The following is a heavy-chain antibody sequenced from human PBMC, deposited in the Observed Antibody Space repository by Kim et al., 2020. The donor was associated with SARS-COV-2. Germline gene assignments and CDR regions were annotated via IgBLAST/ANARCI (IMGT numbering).Heavy chain of an antibody. Sequence: TLYNPSLKSRLTISVATSKNQFFLNLNSVTTADTAVYYCARGGQYTTTFDSWGQGTLVTVSS. CDR2: T. V-gene: IGHV4-59*09. D-gene: IGHD2-2*02. J-gene: IGHJ4*02. CDR3: ARGGQYTTTFDS.